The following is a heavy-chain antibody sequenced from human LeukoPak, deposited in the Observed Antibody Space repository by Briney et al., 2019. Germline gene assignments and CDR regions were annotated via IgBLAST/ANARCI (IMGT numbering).Heavy chain of an antibody. V-gene: IGHV4-4*02. CDR3: ARDRIAVAGYYYYGMDV. J-gene: IGHJ6*02. Sequence: PSETLSLTCAVSGGSISSSNWWSWVRQPPGKGLEWIGEIYHSGSTNYNPSLKSRVTISVDKSKNQFSLKLSSVTAADTAVYYCARDRIAVAGYYYYGMDVWGQGTTVTVSS. CDR1: GGSISSSNW. D-gene: IGHD6-19*01. CDR2: IYHSGST.